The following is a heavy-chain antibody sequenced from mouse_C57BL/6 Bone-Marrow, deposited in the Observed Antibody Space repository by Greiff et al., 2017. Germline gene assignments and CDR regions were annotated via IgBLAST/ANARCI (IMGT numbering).Heavy chain of an antibody. CDR2: ISYDGSN. J-gene: IGHJ3*01. CDR3: ASDYYVPFAY. Sequence: EVQLQQSGPGLVKPSQSLSLSCSVSGYSITSGYYWNWIRQFPGNKLEWMCYISYDGSNNYNPPLKNRISITRDTSKNQFFLNVNSVTTEDTATYYGASDYYVPFAYWGQGTLVTVSA. V-gene: IGHV3-6*01. CDR1: GYSITSGYY. D-gene: IGHD1-1*01.